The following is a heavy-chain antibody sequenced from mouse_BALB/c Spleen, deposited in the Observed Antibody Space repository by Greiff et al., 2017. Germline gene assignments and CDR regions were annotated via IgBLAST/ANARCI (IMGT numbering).Heavy chain of an antibody. V-gene: IGHV7-3*02. CDR2: IRNKANGYTT. CDR3: ARDGENSDEAMDY. CDR1: GFTFTDYY. J-gene: IGHJ4*01. Sequence: EVMLVESGGGLVQPGGSLRLSCATSGFTFTDYYMSWVRQPPGKALEWLGFIRNKANGYTTEYSASVKGRFTISRDNSQSILYLQMNTLRAEDSATYYCARDGENSDEAMDYWGQGTSVTVSS.